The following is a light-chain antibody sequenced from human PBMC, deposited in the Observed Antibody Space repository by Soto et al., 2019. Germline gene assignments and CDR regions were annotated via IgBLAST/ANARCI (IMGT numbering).Light chain of an antibody. J-gene: IGKJ1*01. CDR2: LGS. Sequence: DTVMTQSPLSLPVTPGEPASISCRSSQSLLHSNGYNYLDWYVQKPGQSPQLLIYLGSNRASGVPDRISGSGSGTDFTLKISRVEAEDVGVYYCMQALQTPRTFGQGTKVEIK. V-gene: IGKV2-28*01. CDR1: QSLLHSNGYNY. CDR3: MQALQTPRT.